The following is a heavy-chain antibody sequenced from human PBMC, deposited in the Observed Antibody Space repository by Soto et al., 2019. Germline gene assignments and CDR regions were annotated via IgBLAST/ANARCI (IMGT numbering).Heavy chain of an antibody. V-gene: IGHV3-23*01. Sequence: EVQLLESGGGLRQPGGSLRLSCAAAGFPFRTHAMTWGRQTPAKGMEWISTISGSGAATYYADSVRGRFTISRDNTENTLFLQMNSLRAEDSAMYFCTNGRRGAGAHDFFDVWGQGTPVTVSS. CDR3: TNGRRGAGAHDFFDV. J-gene: IGHJ3*01. D-gene: IGHD2-21*02. CDR2: ISGSGAAT. CDR1: GFPFRTHA.